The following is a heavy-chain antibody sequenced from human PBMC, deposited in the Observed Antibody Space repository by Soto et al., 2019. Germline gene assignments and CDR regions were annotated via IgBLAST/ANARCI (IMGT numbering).Heavy chain of an antibody. V-gene: IGHV4-31*03. Sequence: QVQLQESGLGLVKPSQTLSLTCTVSGGSISSGGYYWSWIRQHPGKGLEWIGYIYYSGSTYYNPSLKSRVTISVDTSKNQFSLKLSSVTAADTAVYYCARNHRGYSYGSVGYYYYGMDVWGQGTTVTVSS. D-gene: IGHD5-18*01. CDR1: GGSISSGGYY. CDR3: ARNHRGYSYGSVGYYYYGMDV. J-gene: IGHJ6*02. CDR2: IYYSGST.